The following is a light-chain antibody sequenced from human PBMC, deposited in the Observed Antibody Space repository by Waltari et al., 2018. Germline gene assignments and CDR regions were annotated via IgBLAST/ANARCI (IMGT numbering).Light chain of an antibody. J-gene: IGLJ2*01. V-gene: IGLV3-21*04. CDR2: YDS. Sequence: SYVVTQQPSVSVAPGEPARIICGGDNIGSKSAHWYQQRPGQAPVLVISYDSDRPSGIPERFSGSNSGNTATLTISWVEAEDEADYYCLVWHSTIDHQGVFGGGTKLTVL. CDR1: NIGSKS. CDR3: LVWHSTIDHQGV.